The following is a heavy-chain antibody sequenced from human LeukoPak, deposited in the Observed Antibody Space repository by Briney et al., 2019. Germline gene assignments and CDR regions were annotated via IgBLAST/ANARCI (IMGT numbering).Heavy chain of an antibody. CDR1: GGSISNYY. CDR3: ARQAWLLDS. J-gene: IGHJ5*01. Sequence: SETLSLTCTVSGGSISNYYWNWIRQPPGKGLEWIGFISFSGSTNYNPSLKSRVTISSDTSKNQFSLKLNSVAAADTAVYFCARQAWLLDSWGQGALVTVSS. V-gene: IGHV4-59*08. CDR2: ISFSGST. D-gene: IGHD5-12*01.